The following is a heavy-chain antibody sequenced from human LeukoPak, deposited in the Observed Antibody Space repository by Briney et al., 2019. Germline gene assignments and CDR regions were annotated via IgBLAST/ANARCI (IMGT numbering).Heavy chain of an antibody. Sequence: GASVKVSCKASGGTFSSYAISWVRQAPGQGLEWMGGIIPIFGTANYAQKFQGRVTITADESTSTAYMELSSLRSEDTAVYYCAKDHMTTEDYYGMDVWGQGPRSPSP. CDR3: AKDHMTTEDYYGMDV. V-gene: IGHV1-69*13. CDR2: IIPIFGTA. CDR1: GGTFSSYA. D-gene: IGHD4-17*01. J-gene: IGHJ6*02.